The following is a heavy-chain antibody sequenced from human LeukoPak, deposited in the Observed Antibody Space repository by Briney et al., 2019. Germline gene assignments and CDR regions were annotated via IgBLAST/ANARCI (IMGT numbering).Heavy chain of an antibody. Sequence: SETLSLTCTVSGGSISSGGYYWRWIRQHPGKGLERIGYIYYSGSTSYNPSLKSRVTISVDTSKNQFSLKLSSVTAADTAVYYCARGGNIAAAAGLLDYWGQGTLVTVSS. CDR2: IYYSGST. V-gene: IGHV4-61*08. CDR3: ARGGNIAAAAGLLDY. J-gene: IGHJ4*02. D-gene: IGHD6-13*01. CDR1: GGSISSGGYY.